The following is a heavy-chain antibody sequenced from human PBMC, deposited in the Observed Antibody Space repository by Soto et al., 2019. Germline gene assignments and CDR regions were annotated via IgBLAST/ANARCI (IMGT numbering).Heavy chain of an antibody. V-gene: IGHV2-5*02. Sequence: QITLKESGPTLVKPTQTLTLTCTFSGFSLSTSGVGVGWIRQPPGKALEWLALIYWDDDKRYSPSLKSRLTITKDTSKNQVVLTMTNMDPVDTATYYCAHRRSQITGTHYFDYWGQGTLVTVSS. D-gene: IGHD1-20*01. CDR1: GFSLSTSGVG. CDR2: IYWDDDK. J-gene: IGHJ4*02. CDR3: AHRRSQITGTHYFDY.